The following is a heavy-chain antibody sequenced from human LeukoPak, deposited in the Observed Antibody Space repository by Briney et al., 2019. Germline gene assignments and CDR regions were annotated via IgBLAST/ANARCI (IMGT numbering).Heavy chain of an antibody. CDR3: ASGLLSGYDFWSGYPYYFDY. J-gene: IGHJ4*02. V-gene: IGHV4-59*01. D-gene: IGHD3-3*01. CDR2: IYYSGST. CDR1: GGSISSYY. Sequence: SETLSLTCTVSGGSISSYYWSWIRRPPGKGLEWIGYIYYSGSTNYNPSLKSRVTISVDTSKNQFSLKLSSVTAADTAVYYCASGLLSGYDFWSGYPYYFDYWGQGTLVTVSS.